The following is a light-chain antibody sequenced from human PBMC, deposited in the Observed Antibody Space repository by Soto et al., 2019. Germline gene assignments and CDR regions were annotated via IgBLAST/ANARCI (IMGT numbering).Light chain of an antibody. J-gene: IGKJ2*01. CDR1: QSVTNNW. CDR3: QQYGMSPYT. V-gene: IGKV3-20*01. Sequence: EIVLTQSPDTLSLSPGERATLSCRASQSVTNNWLAWYQQKPGQAPRLLIYGASYRPDGIPDKFSGSGSGTDFSLTINRLEPEDFAVYYCQQYGMSPYTFAQGTKVEI. CDR2: GAS.